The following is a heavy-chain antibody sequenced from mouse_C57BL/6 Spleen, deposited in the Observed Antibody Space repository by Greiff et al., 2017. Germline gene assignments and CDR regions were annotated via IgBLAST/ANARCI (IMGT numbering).Heavy chain of an antibody. D-gene: IGHD1-1*01. J-gene: IGHJ4*01. V-gene: IGHV2-2*01. Sequence: VQLVESGPGLVQPSQSLSITCTVSGFSLTSYGVHWVRQSPGKGLEWLGVIWSGGSTDYNAAFISRLSISKDNSKSQVFFKMNSLQADDTAIYYCARKGFITTVGAMDYWGQGTSVTVSS. CDR2: IWSGGST. CDR1: GFSLTSYG. CDR3: ARKGFITTVGAMDY.